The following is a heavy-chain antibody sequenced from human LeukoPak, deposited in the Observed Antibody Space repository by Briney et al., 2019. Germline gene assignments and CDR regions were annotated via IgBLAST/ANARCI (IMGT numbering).Heavy chain of an antibody. J-gene: IGHJ4*02. D-gene: IGHD2-21*02. V-gene: IGHV1-58*01. CDR3: AADPGHPHDLPSY. CDR2: IVGGSGRT. CDR1: GFTFSTST. Sequence: SVKVSCKASGFTFSTSTVEWVRQARGQPLEWIGWIVGGSGRTVYAQKFRERISITRDTSTSTADMELSSLRFEDTAVYYCAADPGHPHDLPSYWGQGTLVTVSS.